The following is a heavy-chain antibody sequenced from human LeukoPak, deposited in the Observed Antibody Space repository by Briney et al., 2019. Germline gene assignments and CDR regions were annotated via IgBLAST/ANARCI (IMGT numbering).Heavy chain of an antibody. CDR2: ISYEGSNK. Sequence: GRSLRLSCAASGFTFSSYGMHWVRQAPGKGLEWVAVISYEGSNKYYADSVKGRFTISRDNSKNTLYLQMNSLRAEDTAVYYCAKDLLYSDVWGSYRPNPLDYWGQGTLVTVSS. CDR1: GFTFSSYG. J-gene: IGHJ4*02. V-gene: IGHV3-30*18. CDR3: AKDLLYSDVWGSYRPNPLDY. D-gene: IGHD3-16*02.